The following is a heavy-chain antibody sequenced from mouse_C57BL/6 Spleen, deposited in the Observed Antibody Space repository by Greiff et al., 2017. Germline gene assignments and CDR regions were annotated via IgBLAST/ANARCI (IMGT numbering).Heavy chain of an antibody. J-gene: IGHJ1*03. D-gene: IGHD1-1*01. CDR1: GFTFSSYG. CDR2: ISSGGSYT. Sequence: DVMLVESGGDLVKPGGSLKLSCAASGFTFSSYGMSWVRQTPDKRLEWVATISSGGSYTYYPNSVKGRFTISRDNAKNTLYLQMSSLKSEDTAMYYCARHYYGGSYDWYFDVWGTGTTVTVSS. CDR3: ARHYYGGSYDWYFDV. V-gene: IGHV5-6*02.